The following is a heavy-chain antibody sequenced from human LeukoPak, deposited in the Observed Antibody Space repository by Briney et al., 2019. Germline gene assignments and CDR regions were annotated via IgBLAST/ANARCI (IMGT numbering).Heavy chain of an antibody. D-gene: IGHD3-3*01. CDR3: AMDHPDFWSGYYHFDF. CDR2: IIPMFDTS. Sequence: ASVKVSCKASGGTFSTYAISWVRQAPGQGLEWMGGIIPMFDTSNYAQMFQDRVTITTDESTSTAYMELSSLRSEDTAVYYCAMDHPDFWSGYYHFDFWGQGTLVTVSS. CDR1: GGTFSTYA. J-gene: IGHJ4*02. V-gene: IGHV1-69*05.